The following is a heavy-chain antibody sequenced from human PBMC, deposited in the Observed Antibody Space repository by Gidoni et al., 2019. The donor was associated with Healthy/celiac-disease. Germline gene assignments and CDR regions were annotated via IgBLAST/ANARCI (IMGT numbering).Heavy chain of an antibody. CDR3: ARDPLNNYYYGMDV. CDR1: CFTFSSYS. CDR2: ISSSSSTI. Sequence: EVQLVESGGGLVQPGGSLRLSCAASCFTFSSYSMNWVRQAPGKGLEWVSYISSSSSTIYYADSVKGRFTISRDNAKNSLYLQMNSLRDEDTAVYYCARDPLNNYYYGMDVWGQGTTVTVSS. V-gene: IGHV3-48*02. J-gene: IGHJ6*02.